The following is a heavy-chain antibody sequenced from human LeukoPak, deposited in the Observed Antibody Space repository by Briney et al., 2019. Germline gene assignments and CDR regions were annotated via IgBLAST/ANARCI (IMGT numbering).Heavy chain of an antibody. J-gene: IGHJ4*02. Sequence: ASVTVSCKASGYTFTSYDINWVRQATGQGLEWMGWMNPQSGYTGYAQKFQGRVTMTRDTSISTAYMELGSLRSEDTAVYYCARVTGSIDYWGQGTLVTVSS. V-gene: IGHV1-8*01. CDR1: GYTFTSYD. CDR2: MNPQSGYT. CDR3: ARVTGSIDY. D-gene: IGHD1-26*01.